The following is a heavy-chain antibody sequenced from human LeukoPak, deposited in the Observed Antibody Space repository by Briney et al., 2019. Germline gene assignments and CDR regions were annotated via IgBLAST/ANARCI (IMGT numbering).Heavy chain of an antibody. CDR3: AKDHYWSIDY. Sequence: TGGSLRLSCAASGFDFSSNWMHWVRNPPGQGLVWVSRIKGDGISTNYADSVKGRFTISRDIAKNTLYLQMNSLRAEDTGVYYCAKDHYWSIDYWGRGTLVTVSS. V-gene: IGHV3-74*01. J-gene: IGHJ4*02. D-gene: IGHD3-3*01. CDR1: GFDFSSNW. CDR2: IKGDGIST.